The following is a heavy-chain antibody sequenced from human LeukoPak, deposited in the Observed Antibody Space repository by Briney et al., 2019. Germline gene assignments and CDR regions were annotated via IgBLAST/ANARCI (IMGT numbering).Heavy chain of an antibody. J-gene: IGHJ6*03. CDR3: ARIGTYCGGDCYSDYYYYMDV. V-gene: IGHV4-4*07. CDR1: GGSIGSYY. Sequence: PSETLSLTCTVSGGSIGSYYWSWIRQPAGKGLEWIGRIYTSGSTNYNPSLRSRVTMSVDTSKNQFSLKLSSVTAADTAVYYCARIGTYCGGDCYSDYYYYMDVWGKGTTVTVSS. D-gene: IGHD2-21*02. CDR2: IYTSGST.